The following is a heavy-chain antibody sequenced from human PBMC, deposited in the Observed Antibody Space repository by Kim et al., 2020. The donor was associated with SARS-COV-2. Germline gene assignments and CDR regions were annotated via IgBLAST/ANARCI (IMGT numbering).Heavy chain of an antibody. CDR1: GGSVSSGYHY. CDR2: IYYRGRT. Sequence: SETLSLTCAVSGGSVSSGYHYWSWIRQPPGKGLEWIGYIYYRGRTNYNPSLKSRVTISEDTATNQFSLKLTSMTAADTAVYYCAGVAVSYYYAVDVWGQGTTVTVSS. V-gene: IGHV4-61*01. CDR3: AGVAVSYYYAVDV. D-gene: IGHD6-19*01. J-gene: IGHJ6*02.